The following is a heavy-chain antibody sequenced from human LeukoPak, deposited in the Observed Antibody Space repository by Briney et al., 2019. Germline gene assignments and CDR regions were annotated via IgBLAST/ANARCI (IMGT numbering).Heavy chain of an antibody. J-gene: IGHJ4*02. D-gene: IGHD5-12*01. CDR3: AGAYSAYDPFDY. CDR1: GFTFSSHP. Sequence: GGSLRLSCAASGFTFSSHPMSWVRLAPGKGLEWVSSIRGSGDSTYYADSVKGRFTISRDNAKNTVHLQMNSLRVEDTAIYFCAGAYSAYDPFDYWGQGILVTVSS. V-gene: IGHV3-23*01. CDR2: IRGSGDST.